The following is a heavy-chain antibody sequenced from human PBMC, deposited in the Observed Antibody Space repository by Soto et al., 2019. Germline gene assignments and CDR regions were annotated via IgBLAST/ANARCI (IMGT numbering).Heavy chain of an antibody. D-gene: IGHD3-16*01. CDR2: IIRVFGTT. CDR1: GGLFSSFA. Sequence: QERLVQSGAEVKKPGSSMNVSCKASGGLFSSFAISWVRQAPGQGLEWMGGIIRVFGTTNYPQKFQDRVTITADESTTTAYMELSSMRSDDTAIYYCAMGGSPYVWFNEFWGQGTLVTVSS. V-gene: IGHV1-69*01. J-gene: IGHJ4*02. CDR3: AMGGSPYVWFNEF.